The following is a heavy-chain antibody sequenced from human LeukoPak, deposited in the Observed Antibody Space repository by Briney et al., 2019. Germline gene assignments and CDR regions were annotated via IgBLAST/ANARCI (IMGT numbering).Heavy chain of an antibody. V-gene: IGHV4-34*01. CDR3: ARAAAGLYYFDY. CDR2: IYYSGST. J-gene: IGHJ4*02. D-gene: IGHD6-13*01. Sequence: SETLSLTCAVYGGSFSGYYWSWIRQPPGKGLEWIGSIYYSGSTYYNPSLKSRVTISVDTSKNQFSLKLSSVTAADTAVYYCARAAAGLYYFDYWGQGTLVTVSS. CDR1: GGSFSGYY.